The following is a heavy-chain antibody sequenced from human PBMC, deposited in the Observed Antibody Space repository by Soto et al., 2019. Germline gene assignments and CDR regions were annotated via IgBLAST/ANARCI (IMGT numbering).Heavy chain of an antibody. D-gene: IGHD6-13*01. Sequence: QTGGSLRLSCAASGFTFSSYAMSWVRQAPGKGLEWVSAISGSGGSTYYADSVKGRFTISRDNSKNTLYLQMNSLRAEDTAVYYCAKVVSSSWTGFDYWGQGTLVTVSS. J-gene: IGHJ4*02. CDR3: AKVVSSSWTGFDY. CDR1: GFTFSSYA. CDR2: ISGSGGST. V-gene: IGHV3-23*01.